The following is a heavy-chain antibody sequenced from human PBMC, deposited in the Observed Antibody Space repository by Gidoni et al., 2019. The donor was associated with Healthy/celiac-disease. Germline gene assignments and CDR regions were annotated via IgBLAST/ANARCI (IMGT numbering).Heavy chain of an antibody. CDR2: ISSSSSYI. D-gene: IGHD3-10*01. CDR3: ARDLGGGFSGSG. J-gene: IGHJ4*02. CDR1: GFPFSSYR. Sequence: EVQLVESGGGLVKPGGSLRLSCAPSGFPFSSYRMNWVRQAPGKGLEWVSSISSSSSYIYYADSVKGRFTISRDNAKNSLYLQMNSLRAEDTAVYYCARDLGGGFSGSGWGQGTLVTVSS. V-gene: IGHV3-21*01.